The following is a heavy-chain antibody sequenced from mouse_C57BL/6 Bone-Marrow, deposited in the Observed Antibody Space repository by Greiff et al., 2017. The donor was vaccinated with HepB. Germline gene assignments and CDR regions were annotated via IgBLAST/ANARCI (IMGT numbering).Heavy chain of an antibody. J-gene: IGHJ1*03. CDR3: ARSRGYYWYFEV. Sequence: VQLQQSGTELVKPGASVKLSCKASGYTFTSYWMHWVKQRPGQGLEWIGNINPSNGGTNYNAKFKSKATLTVDQSSSTAYLQLSSLTSEDSAVYYCARSRGYYWYFEVWGTGTTVTVAS. D-gene: IGHD3-1*01. CDR2: INPSNGGT. V-gene: IGHV1-53*01. CDR1: GYTFTSYW.